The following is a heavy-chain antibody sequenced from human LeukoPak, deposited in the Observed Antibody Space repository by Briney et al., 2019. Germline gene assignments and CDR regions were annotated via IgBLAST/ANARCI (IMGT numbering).Heavy chain of an antibody. CDR1: GGSISSCGLY. CDR2: MRDSGTT. CDR3: ARASRWGDLLLGY. J-gene: IGHJ4*02. Sequence: SQTLSLTCTVSGGSISSCGLYWIWIRQRPGKGLEWIGYMRDSGTTYYNPSLKSLVTISLGTSKNQFSLNLSSVSAAVTAVYYGARASRWGDLLLGYWGKGNLVSVSS. V-gene: IGHV4-31*01. D-gene: IGHD3-16*02.